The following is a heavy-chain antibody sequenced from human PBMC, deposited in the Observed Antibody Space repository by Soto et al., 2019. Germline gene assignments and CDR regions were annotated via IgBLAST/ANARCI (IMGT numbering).Heavy chain of an antibody. CDR2: IYYSGNT. D-gene: IGHD5-12*01. V-gene: IGHV4-39*01. J-gene: IGHJ4*02. Sequence: SETLSLTCTVSGGSISSSSYYWGWIRQPPGKGLEWIGSIYYSGNTYYNPSLKSRVTISVDTSKNQFSLKLSSVTAADTAVYYCAGGEMATIKGSFDYWGQGTLHTVS. CDR1: GGSISSSSYY. CDR3: AGGEMATIKGSFDY.